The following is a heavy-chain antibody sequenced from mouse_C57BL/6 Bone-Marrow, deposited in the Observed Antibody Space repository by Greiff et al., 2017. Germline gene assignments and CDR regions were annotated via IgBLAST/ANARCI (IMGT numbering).Heavy chain of an antibody. CDR2: IWSGGST. Sequence: VKLQQSGPGLVQPSQSLSITCTVSGFSLTSYGVHWVRQSPGKGLEWLGVIWSGGSTDYNAAFISRLSISKDNSKSQVYFKMNSLQADDTAIYYCARHGYYYFDYWGQGTTLTLSS. CDR3: ARHGYYYFDY. V-gene: IGHV2-2*01. CDR1: GFSLTSYG. D-gene: IGHD2-3*01. J-gene: IGHJ2*01.